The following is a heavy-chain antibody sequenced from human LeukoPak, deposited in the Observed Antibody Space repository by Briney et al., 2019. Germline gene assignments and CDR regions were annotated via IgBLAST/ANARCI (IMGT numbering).Heavy chain of an antibody. Sequence: GGTLRLSCVASGFTFNNYGMSWVRQAPGKGLEWVSAVGASYSTYYADSVKGRFTVSRDNSKNTLYLQMNSLRAEDTAVYYCAKVMLGHYYIDVWGKGTTVTISS. CDR2: VGASYST. J-gene: IGHJ6*03. D-gene: IGHD7-27*01. CDR3: AKVMLGHYYIDV. V-gene: IGHV3-23*01. CDR1: GFTFNNYG.